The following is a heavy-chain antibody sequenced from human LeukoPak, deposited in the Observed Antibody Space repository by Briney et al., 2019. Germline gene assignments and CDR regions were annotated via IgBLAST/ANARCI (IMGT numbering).Heavy chain of an antibody. V-gene: IGHV3-7*01. D-gene: IGHD6-13*01. CDR2: IKQDGSEK. CDR3: ARGVRQQLPYGQYYYYYYMDV. CDR1: GFTFSSYW. Sequence: GGSLRLSCVASGFTFSSYWMSWVRQAPGKGLEWVANIKQDGSEKYYVDSVKGRLTISRDNAKKSVYVQMNSLRAEDTAVYYCARGVRQQLPYGQYYYYYYMDVWGKGTTVTVSS. J-gene: IGHJ6*03.